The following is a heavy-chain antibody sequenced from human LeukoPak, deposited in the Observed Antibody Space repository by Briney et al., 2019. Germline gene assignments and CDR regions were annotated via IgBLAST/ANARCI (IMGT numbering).Heavy chain of an antibody. CDR2: ISDSGGST. D-gene: IGHD4-17*01. Sequence: GGSLRLSCAASGFTFSSYAMSWVRQAPGKGLEWVSAISDSGGSTYYADSVKGRFTISRDNSKNTLYLQMNSLRAEDTAVYYCAKATQMTTVTTLFGYWGQGTLVTVSS. V-gene: IGHV3-23*01. CDR3: AKATQMTTVTTLFGY. CDR1: GFTFSSYA. J-gene: IGHJ4*02.